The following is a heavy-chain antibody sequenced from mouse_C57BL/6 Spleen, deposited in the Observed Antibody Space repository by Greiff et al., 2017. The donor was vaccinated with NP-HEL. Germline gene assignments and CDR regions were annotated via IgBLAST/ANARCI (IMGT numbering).Heavy chain of an antibody. J-gene: IGHJ2*01. CDR3: ARDDYGSSFFDY. CDR1: GYAFSSSW. D-gene: IGHD1-1*01. Sequence: VQLQQSGPELVKPGASVKISCKASGYAFSSSWMTWVKQRPGKGLEWIGRIYPGDGDTNYNGKFKGKATLTADKSSSTAYMQLSSLTSEDSAVYFCARDDYGSSFFDYWGQGTTLTVSS. CDR2: IYPGDGDT. V-gene: IGHV1-82*01.